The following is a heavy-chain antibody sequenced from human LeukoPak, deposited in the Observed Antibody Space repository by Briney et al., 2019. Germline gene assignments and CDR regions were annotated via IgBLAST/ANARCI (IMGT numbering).Heavy chain of an antibody. Sequence: SETLSLTCTVSGGSTSSYYWSWIRQPPGKGLEWIGYIYYSGSTNYNPSLKSRVTISVDTSKNQFSLKLSSVTAADTAVYYCARGGDRYGDYLGYWGQGTLVTVSS. V-gene: IGHV4-59*01. CDR1: GGSTSSYY. CDR2: IYYSGST. CDR3: ARGGDRYGDYLGY. J-gene: IGHJ4*02. D-gene: IGHD2-21*01.